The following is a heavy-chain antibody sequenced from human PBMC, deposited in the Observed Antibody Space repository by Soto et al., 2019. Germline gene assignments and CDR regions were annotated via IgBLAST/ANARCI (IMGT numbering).Heavy chain of an antibody. D-gene: IGHD1-26*01. V-gene: IGHV3-23*01. J-gene: IGHJ3*02. CDR1: GFTFSSYA. Sequence: EVQLLESGGGLVQPGGSLRLSCAASGFTFSSYAMSWVRQAPGKGLEWVSAISGSGGSTYYEDSVKGRFTISRDNSKNTLYLQMNSLRAEDTAVYYCAKDLLGSFDAFDIWGQGTMVTVSS. CDR3: AKDLLGSFDAFDI. CDR2: ISGSGGST.